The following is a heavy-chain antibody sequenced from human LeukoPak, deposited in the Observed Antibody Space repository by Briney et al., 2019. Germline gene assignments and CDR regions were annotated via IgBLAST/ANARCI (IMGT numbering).Heavy chain of an antibody. D-gene: IGHD3-10*01. V-gene: IGHV3-23*01. CDR2: ISGSGGST. J-gene: IGHJ5*02. CDR1: GFTFSSYA. CDR3: AKDSLQYYYGSGTPVGFDP. Sequence: PGGSLRLSCAASGFTFSSYAMSWVRQAPGKGPEWVSAISGSGGSTYYADSVKGRFTISRDNSKNTLYLQMNSLRAEDTAVYYRAKDSLQYYYGSGTPVGFDPWGQETLVTVSS.